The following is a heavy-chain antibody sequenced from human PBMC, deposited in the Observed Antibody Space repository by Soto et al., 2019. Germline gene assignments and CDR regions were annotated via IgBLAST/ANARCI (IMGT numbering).Heavy chain of an antibody. V-gene: IGHV3-9*01. CDR1: GFTFDDYA. D-gene: IGHD2-15*01. Sequence: PGGSLRLSCAASGFTFDDYAMHWVRQAPGKGLEWVSGISWNSGSIGYADSVKGRFTISRDNAKNSLYLQMNSLRAEDTALYYCAKGFKALVVAAAVDDWGQGTLVTVFS. J-gene: IGHJ4*02. CDR2: ISWNSGSI. CDR3: AKGFKALVVAAAVDD.